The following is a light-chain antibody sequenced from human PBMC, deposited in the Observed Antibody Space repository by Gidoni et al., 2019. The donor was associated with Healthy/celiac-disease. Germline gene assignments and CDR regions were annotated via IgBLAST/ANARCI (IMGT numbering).Light chain of an antibody. CDR3: QQYGSSPL. Sequence: EIVLTQSPGTLSLSPGERATLSCRASQSVSSSYLAWYQQKPGQAPRLLIYGASSRATGIPDRFGGSGSGTDFTLTISRLEPEDFALYYCQQYGSSPLFGQXTKVEIK. J-gene: IGKJ1*01. V-gene: IGKV3-20*01. CDR1: QSVSSSY. CDR2: GAS.